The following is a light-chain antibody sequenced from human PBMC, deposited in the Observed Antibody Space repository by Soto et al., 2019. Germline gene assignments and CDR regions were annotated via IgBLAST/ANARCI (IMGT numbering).Light chain of an antibody. CDR3: GTWDSSLSAVV. CDR1: SSNIGNNY. V-gene: IGLV1-51*01. Sequence: QSVLTQPPSVSAAPGQKVTISCSGSSSNIGNNYVSWYQQLPGTAPKLLIYDNNKRPPGIPDRFSGSKSGTSATLGINGLQTVDEADYYCGTWDSSLSAVVFGGGTKLTVL. CDR2: DNN. J-gene: IGLJ2*01.